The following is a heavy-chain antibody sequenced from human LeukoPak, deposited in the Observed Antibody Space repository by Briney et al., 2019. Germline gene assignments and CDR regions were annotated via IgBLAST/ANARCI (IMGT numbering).Heavy chain of an antibody. CDR1: GVMFPSYW. D-gene: IGHD3-9*01. V-gene: IGHV3-7*05. Sequence: GGSLRLSCAASGVMFPSYWMTWVRQAPGKGLEWVANIKQDGSEKYYVDSVKGRFTISRDNSKNTLYLQTNSLRAEDTALYYCAKLHHFDWLLVSNWFDPWGQGTLVTVSS. CDR3: AKLHHFDWLLVSNWFDP. J-gene: IGHJ5*02. CDR2: IKQDGSEK.